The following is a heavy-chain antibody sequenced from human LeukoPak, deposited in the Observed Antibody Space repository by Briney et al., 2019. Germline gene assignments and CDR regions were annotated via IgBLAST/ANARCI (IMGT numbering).Heavy chain of an antibody. J-gene: IGHJ6*03. CDR1: GFTFSSYA. Sequence: GGSLRLSCAASGFTFSSYAMSWVRQAPGKGLEWVSAISGSGGSTYYADSVKGRFTISRDNSKNTLYLQMNSLRAEDTAVYYCARVGTSGSFYYYYYMDVWGKGTTVT. V-gene: IGHV3-23*01. CDR2: ISGSGGST. CDR3: ARVGTSGSFYYYYYMDV. D-gene: IGHD1-26*01.